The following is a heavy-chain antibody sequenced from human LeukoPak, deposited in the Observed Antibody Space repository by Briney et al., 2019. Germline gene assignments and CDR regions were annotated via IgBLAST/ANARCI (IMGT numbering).Heavy chain of an antibody. CDR2: ISSRSSSI. V-gene: IGHV3-48*04. CDR1: GFTFSSYS. D-gene: IGHD2-2*01. Sequence: TGGSLRLSCAASGFTFSSYSMNWVRQAPGKGLEWVSYISSRSSSIYYADSVKGRFTISRDNAKNSVFLQMSSLRAEDTAIYYCARGSTSWYYFDYWGQGSLVTVS. J-gene: IGHJ4*02. CDR3: ARGSTSWYYFDY.